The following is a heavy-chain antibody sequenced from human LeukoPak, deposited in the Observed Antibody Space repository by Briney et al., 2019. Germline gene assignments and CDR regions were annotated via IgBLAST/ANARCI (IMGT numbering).Heavy chain of an antibody. CDR3: AKDPGYCSSTSCHGTHDY. J-gene: IGHJ4*02. Sequence: GGSLRLSCAASGFTFSSYAMSWVRQAPGKGLEWVSAISGSGGSTYYADSVKGRFTISRDNSKNTLYLQMNSLRAEDTAVYYCAKDPGYCSSTSCHGTHDYWGQGTLVTVSS. CDR1: GFTFSSYA. CDR2: ISGSGGST. V-gene: IGHV3-23*01. D-gene: IGHD2-2*01.